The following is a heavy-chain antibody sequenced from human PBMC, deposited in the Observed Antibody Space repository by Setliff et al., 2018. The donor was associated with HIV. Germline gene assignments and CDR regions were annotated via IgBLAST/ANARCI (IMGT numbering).Heavy chain of an antibody. CDR1: GGSISSSSYY. V-gene: IGHV4-39*01. D-gene: IGHD6-19*01. Sequence: SETLSLTCTVSGGSISSSSYYWGWIRQPPGKGLEWIGSIYYSGGTYYNPSLKSRVTISVDTSKNQFSLKLSSVTAADTAVYYCARRGRIAVAGGFDYWGQGTLVTVSS. J-gene: IGHJ4*02. CDR2: IYYSGGT. CDR3: ARRGRIAVAGGFDY.